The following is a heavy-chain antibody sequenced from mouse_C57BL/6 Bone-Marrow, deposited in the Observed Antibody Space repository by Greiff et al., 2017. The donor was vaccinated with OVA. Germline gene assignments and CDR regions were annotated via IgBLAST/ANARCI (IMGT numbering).Heavy chain of an antibody. CDR1: GYSFTDYN. CDR3: ARVEITTVVTDYYAMDY. D-gene: IGHD1-1*01. CDR2: INPNYGTT. V-gene: IGHV1-39*01. Sequence: EVQRVESGPELVKPGASVKISCTASGYSFTDYNMNWVKQSNGKSLEWIGVINPNYGTTSYNQKFKGKATLTVDQSSSTAYMQFNSLTSEDSAVYYCARVEITTVVTDYYAMDYWGQGTSVTVSS. J-gene: IGHJ4*01.